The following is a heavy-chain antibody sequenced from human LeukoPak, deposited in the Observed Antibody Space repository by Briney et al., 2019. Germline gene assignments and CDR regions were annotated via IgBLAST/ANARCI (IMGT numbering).Heavy chain of an antibody. CDR1: GGTFGSYA. D-gene: IGHD5-18*01. CDR2: IIPIFGTA. J-gene: IGHJ4*02. Sequence: SVKVSCKASGGTFGSYAISWVRQAPGQGLEWMGGIIPIFGTANYAQKFQGRVTITADESTSTAYMELSSLRSEDTAVYYCAREDSRDTAMVIGYWGQGTLVTVSS. CDR3: AREDSRDTAMVIGY. V-gene: IGHV1-69*01.